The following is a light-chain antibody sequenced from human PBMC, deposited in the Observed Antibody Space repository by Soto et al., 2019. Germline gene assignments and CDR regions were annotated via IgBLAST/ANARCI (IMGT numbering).Light chain of an antibody. CDR1: QSVSSN. V-gene: IGKV3D-15*01. CDR3: QQYNNWPYT. Sequence: EIVMTQSPATLSVSPGERATVSCRASQSVSSNVAWYQQKPGQAPRLLIYGASTRATGIPARFSGSGSGTEFTLTVSSLQSEDFAVYFCQQYNNWPYTFGQGTNLETK. CDR2: GAS. J-gene: IGKJ2*01.